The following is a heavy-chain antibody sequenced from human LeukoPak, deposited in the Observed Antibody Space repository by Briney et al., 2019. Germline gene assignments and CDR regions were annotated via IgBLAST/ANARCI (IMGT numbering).Heavy chain of an antibody. D-gene: IGHD2-2*01. CDR1: GFTFSSYG. CDR3: AKDGEGYCSSTSCKYFDY. J-gene: IGHJ4*02. V-gene: IGHV3-23*01. CDR2: ISGSGGST. Sequence: GGSLRLSCAASGFTFSSYGMSWVRQAPGKGLEWVSAISGSGGSTYYADSVKGRFTISRDNSKNTLYLQMNSLRAEDTAVYYCAKDGEGYCSSTSCKYFDYWGQGTLVTVSS.